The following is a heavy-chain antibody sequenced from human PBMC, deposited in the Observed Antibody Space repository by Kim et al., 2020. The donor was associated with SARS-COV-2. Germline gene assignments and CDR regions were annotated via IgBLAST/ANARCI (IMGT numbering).Heavy chain of an antibody. CDR1: GLTFSNYA. CDR2: ISRSGDST. CDR3: GKAGNALDL. V-gene: IGHV3-23*01. Sequence: GGSLRLSCAASGLTFSNYAMSWVRQAPGKGLEWVSVISRSGDSTYYADSVKGRFTFSRDTSKNTLFLQMSSLRAEDTAVYYCGKAGNALDLWGQGTMVTVSS. J-gene: IGHJ3*01.